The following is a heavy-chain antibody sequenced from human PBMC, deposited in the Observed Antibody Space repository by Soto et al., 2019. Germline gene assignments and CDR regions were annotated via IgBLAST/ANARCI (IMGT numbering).Heavy chain of an antibody. V-gene: IGHV2-5*02. CDR3: AHPGNMAPAGYYFGY. CDR1: GFSLSTSGVH. CDR2: IYWDDDK. Sequence: QITLKESGPTLVKPTQTLTLTCTFSGFSLSTSGVHVGWIRQPPGKALEWLALIYWDDDKRFSPSLKSRLTITKDTSKNQVFLTMTNLDPLDTATYYCAHPGNMAPAGYYFGYWGQGALVTVSS. D-gene: IGHD6-13*01. J-gene: IGHJ4*02.